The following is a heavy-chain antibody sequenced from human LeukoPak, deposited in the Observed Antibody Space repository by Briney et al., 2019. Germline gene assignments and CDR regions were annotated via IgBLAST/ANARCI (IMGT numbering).Heavy chain of an antibody. D-gene: IGHD3/OR15-3a*01. V-gene: IGHV4-34*01. Sequence: KPSETLSLTCAVYGGSLSGYYWSWIRQPPGKGLEWIGEINHSGSTNYNPSLKSRVTISVDTSKNQFSLKLSSVTAADTAVYYCARSLDWLPPLWDWGQGTLVTVSS. CDR2: INHSGST. CDR1: GGSLSGYY. CDR3: ARSLDWLPPLWD. J-gene: IGHJ4*02.